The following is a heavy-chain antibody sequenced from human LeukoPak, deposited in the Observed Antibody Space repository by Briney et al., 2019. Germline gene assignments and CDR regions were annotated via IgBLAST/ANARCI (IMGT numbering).Heavy chain of an antibody. CDR2: IYPGDSDT. Sequence: GESLKISCKGSGYSFTSYWIGWVRQMPGKGLEWMGIIYPGDSDTRYNPSFQGQVTISADKSINTAYLQWSSLKASDTAVYYRARPMRVGASGDAFDIWGQGTMVTVSS. J-gene: IGHJ3*02. D-gene: IGHD1-26*01. V-gene: IGHV5-51*01. CDR3: ARPMRVGASGDAFDI. CDR1: GYSFTSYW.